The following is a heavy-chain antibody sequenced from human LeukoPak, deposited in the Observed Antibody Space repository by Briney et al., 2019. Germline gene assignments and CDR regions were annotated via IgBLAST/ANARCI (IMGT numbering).Heavy chain of an antibody. D-gene: IGHD3-10*01. V-gene: IGHV3-53*01. Sequence: GGSLRLSCAASGFTVSSNYMSWVRQAPGKGLEWVSVIYSGGSTYYADSVKGRFTISRDNSKNTLYLQMNSLRAEDTAVYYCARDGHFARRWFGEAFDIWGQGTMVTVSS. CDR2: IYSGGST. CDR1: GFTVSSNY. J-gene: IGHJ3*02. CDR3: ARDGHFARRWFGEAFDI.